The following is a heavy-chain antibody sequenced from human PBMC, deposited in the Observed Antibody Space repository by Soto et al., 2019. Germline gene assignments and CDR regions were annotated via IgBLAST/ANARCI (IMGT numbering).Heavy chain of an antibody. J-gene: IGHJ3*02. D-gene: IGHD3-9*01. V-gene: IGHV1-69*01. CDR2: IIPMFGIV. CDR3: ARHYDILTAYSI. CDR1: GGTFSSYT. Sequence: QVRLVQSGAEVKKPGSSVKVSCKASGGTFSSYTFTWVRQAPGQGLEWMGGIIPMFGIVNYAQKFQGRVTITADDSTSIAYMALTSLSSEDTAIYYCARHYDILTAYSIWGQGTMVTVSS.